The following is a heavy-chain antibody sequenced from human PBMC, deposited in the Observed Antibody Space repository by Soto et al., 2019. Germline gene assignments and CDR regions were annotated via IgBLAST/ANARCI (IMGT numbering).Heavy chain of an antibody. CDR3: VSPHSESSNAFDL. D-gene: IGHD3-10*01. CDR1: GFSFSHYA. V-gene: IGHV3-30*04. CDR2: ISYDGENQ. Sequence: XGSLRLSCAAAGFSFSHYAMHWVRQPPGKGLEWVALISYDGENQYFTDSVRGRFTISRDNSKTAVYLEMNDLRLDDTATYYCVSPHSESSNAFDLWGHGTLVTVSS. J-gene: IGHJ5*02.